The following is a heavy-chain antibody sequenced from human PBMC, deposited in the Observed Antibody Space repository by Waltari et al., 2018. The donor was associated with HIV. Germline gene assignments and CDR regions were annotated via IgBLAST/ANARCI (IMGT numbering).Heavy chain of an antibody. CDR1: GFTFSRYD. CDR2: ISYDGSNK. J-gene: IGHJ3*02. CDR3: ARDQTMTRAFDI. V-gene: IGHV3-30*01. D-gene: IGHD3-22*01. Sequence: QLQLVASGGGVVQPGRSVRLSCAASGFTFSRYDMHWVRQAPGKGLEWVAVISYDGSNKYYADSVKGRFTISRDNSKNTLYLQMNSLRAEDTAVYYCARDQTMTRAFDIWGQGTMVTVSS.